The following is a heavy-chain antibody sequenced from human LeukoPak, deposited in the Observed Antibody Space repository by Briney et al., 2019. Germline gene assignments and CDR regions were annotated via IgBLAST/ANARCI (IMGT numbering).Heavy chain of an antibody. D-gene: IGHD2-2*01. CDR1: GFTFSTYW. CDR3: AKDICSSTSCGNDY. CDR2: MRRDGNEI. V-gene: IGHV3-7*03. J-gene: IGHJ4*02. Sequence: GGSLRLSCSASGFTFSTYWMSWVRQAPGKGLEWVANMRRDGNEIYYLDSVKGRFTISRDNAKNSLYLQMNSLRPEDTALYYCAKDICSSTSCGNDYWGQGTLVTVSS.